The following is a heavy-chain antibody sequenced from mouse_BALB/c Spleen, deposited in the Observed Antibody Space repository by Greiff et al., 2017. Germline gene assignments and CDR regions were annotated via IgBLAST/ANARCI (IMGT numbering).Heavy chain of an antibody. Sequence: DVMLVESGGGLVKPGGSLKLSCAASGFTFSDYYMYWVRQTPEKRLEWVATISDGGSYTYYPDSVKGRFTISRDNAKNNLYLQMSSLKSEDTAMYYCARGAYYGNYDYAMDYWGQGTSVTVSS. V-gene: IGHV5-4*02. J-gene: IGHJ4*01. CDR3: ARGAYYGNYDYAMDY. CDR2: ISDGGSYT. CDR1: GFTFSDYY. D-gene: IGHD2-10*01.